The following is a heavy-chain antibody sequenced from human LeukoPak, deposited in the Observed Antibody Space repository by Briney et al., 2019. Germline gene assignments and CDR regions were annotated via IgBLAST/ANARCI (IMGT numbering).Heavy chain of an antibody. CDR3: AREVTPYY. Sequence: GGSLRLSCAASAFTFSRYAMHWVRQAPGKGLECVTLISYDGSHKDYADSVKGRFTISRDNAKNSLFLQMNSLRAEDTAVYYCAREVTPYYWGQGTLVTVSS. V-gene: IGHV3-30*04. CDR2: ISYDGSHK. CDR1: AFTFSRYA. J-gene: IGHJ4*02. D-gene: IGHD4-23*01.